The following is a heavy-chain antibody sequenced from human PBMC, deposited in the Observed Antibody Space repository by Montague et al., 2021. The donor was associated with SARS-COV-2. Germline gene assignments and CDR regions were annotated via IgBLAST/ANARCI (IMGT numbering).Heavy chain of an antibody. V-gene: IGHV3-30*04. CDR2: ISYDGSNK. CDR3: ARGFRGGYSTFDY. CDR1: GFTFSSYA. J-gene: IGHJ4*02. Sequence: SLRLSCAASGFTFSSYAMHWVRQAPGKGLEWVAVISYDGSNKYYADSVKGRFTNSRDNSKNTLYLQMNSLRAEDTAVYYCARGFRGGYSTFDYWGQGTLVTVSS. D-gene: IGHD2-21*01.